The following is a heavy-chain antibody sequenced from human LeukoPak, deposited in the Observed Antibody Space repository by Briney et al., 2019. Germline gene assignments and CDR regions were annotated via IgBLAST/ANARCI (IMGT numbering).Heavy chain of an antibody. D-gene: IGHD1-26*01. CDR3: AKTGRGTTTFHYFGY. J-gene: IGHJ4*02. CDR2: ISGSGGST. Sequence: PGGSLRLSCVASGFTFSSYAMSWVRQAPGKGLEWVSVISGSGGSTYHADSVKGRFTISRDNSKNTLFLQMNSLRAEDTAVYYCAKTGRGTTTFHYFGYWGQGTLVTVSS. V-gene: IGHV3-23*01. CDR1: GFTFSSYA.